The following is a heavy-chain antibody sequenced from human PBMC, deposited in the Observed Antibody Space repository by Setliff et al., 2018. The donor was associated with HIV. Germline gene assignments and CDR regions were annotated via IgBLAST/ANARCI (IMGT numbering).Heavy chain of an antibody. D-gene: IGHD5-12*01. CDR1: GFTFSSYS. J-gene: IGHJ4*02. V-gene: IGHV3-48*04. CDR2: ISSSSSTI. CDR3: HSGYDTEEQSYFDY. Sequence: LRLSCAASGFTFSSYSMNWVRQAPGKGPEWVSYISSSSSTIYYADSVKGRFTISRDNAKNSLYLQMNSLRAEDTGVYYCHSGYDTEEQSYFDYWGQGALVTVSS.